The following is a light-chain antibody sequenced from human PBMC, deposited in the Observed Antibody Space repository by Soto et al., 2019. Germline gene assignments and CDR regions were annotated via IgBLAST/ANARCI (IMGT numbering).Light chain of an antibody. V-gene: IGKV3-11*01. CDR1: QSVSNY. J-gene: IGKJ5*01. Sequence: EGVLTQSAATLSLSTGERATLSCRASQSVSNYLSWYQQKPGLAPRLLMYETSRRATGIPARFSGSGSGTDFTLTISSLEPEDFAVYYCQQRNNWRDTFGQGTLLEI. CDR3: QQRNNWRDT. CDR2: ETS.